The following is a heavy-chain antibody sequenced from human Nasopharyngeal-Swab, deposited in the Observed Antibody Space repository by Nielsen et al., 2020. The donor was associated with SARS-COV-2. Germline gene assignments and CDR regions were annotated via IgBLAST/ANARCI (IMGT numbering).Heavy chain of an antibody. J-gene: IGHJ4*02. Sequence: ASVKVSCKASGYTFTSYAMHWVRQAPGQRLDWMGWINAGNCNTKYSQKFQGRVTITRDTSASTAYMELSSLRSEDTAVYYCARGDGDSSGWYTNGDYFDYWGQGTLVTVSS. V-gene: IGHV1-3*01. CDR3: ARGDGDSSGWYTNGDYFDY. CDR2: INAGNCNT. CDR1: GYTFTSYA. D-gene: IGHD6-19*01.